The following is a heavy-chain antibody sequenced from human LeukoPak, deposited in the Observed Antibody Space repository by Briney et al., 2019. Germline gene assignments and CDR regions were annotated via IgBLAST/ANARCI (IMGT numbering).Heavy chain of an antibody. CDR3: AKPVSGGLAVTADWFHP. Sequence: PGGSLRLSCAASGFTFSSYEMTWVRQAPGKGLEWVSYISSSGTAIYYADSMKGRLTISRDNSKNTLYLQVNTLRADDTATYYCAKPVSGGLAVTADWFHPWGQGTLVVVSS. CDR1: GFTFSSYE. V-gene: IGHV3-48*03. D-gene: IGHD6-19*01. CDR2: ISSSGTAI. J-gene: IGHJ5*01.